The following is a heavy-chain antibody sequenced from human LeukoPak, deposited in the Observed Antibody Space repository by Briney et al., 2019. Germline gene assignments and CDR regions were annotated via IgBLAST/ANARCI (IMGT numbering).Heavy chain of an antibody. Sequence: PSETLSLTCTVSGYSISSGYYWGWIRQPPGKGLEWIGSIYHSGSTYYNPSLKSRVTISVDTSKNQFSLKLSSVTAADTAVYYCARDRLRGSGSYAYWGQGTLVTVSS. CDR3: ARDRLRGSGSYAY. J-gene: IGHJ4*02. V-gene: IGHV4-38-2*02. CDR2: IYHSGST. D-gene: IGHD3-10*01. CDR1: GYSISSGYY.